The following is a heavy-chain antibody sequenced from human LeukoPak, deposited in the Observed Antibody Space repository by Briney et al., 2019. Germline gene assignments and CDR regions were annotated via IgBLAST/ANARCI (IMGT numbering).Heavy chain of an antibody. CDR3: ARIAAADHLDH. Sequence: SETLSHTCTVSGASISTRTYYWGWIRQPPGKGLEWIGSISYSGSTYYNPSLKSRVTISLDTSKNQFSLKLSSMTAADTAVYYCARIAAADHLDHCGQGTLVTVSS. V-gene: IGHV4-39*07. CDR1: GASISTRTYY. CDR2: ISYSGST. D-gene: IGHD6-13*01. J-gene: IGHJ4*02.